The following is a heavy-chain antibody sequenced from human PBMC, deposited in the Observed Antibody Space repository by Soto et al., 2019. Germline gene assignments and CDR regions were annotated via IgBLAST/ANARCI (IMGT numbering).Heavy chain of an antibody. CDR1: GGSFSGYY. CDR2: INHSGST. Sequence: PSETLSLTCAVYGGSFSGYYWSWIRQPPGKGLEWIGEINHSGSTNYNPSLKSRVTISVDTSKNQFSLKLSSVTAADTAVYYCARMVRYYYDSSQYGMDVWGQGTTVTVS. V-gene: IGHV4-34*01. J-gene: IGHJ6*02. CDR3: ARMVRYYYDSSQYGMDV. D-gene: IGHD3-22*01.